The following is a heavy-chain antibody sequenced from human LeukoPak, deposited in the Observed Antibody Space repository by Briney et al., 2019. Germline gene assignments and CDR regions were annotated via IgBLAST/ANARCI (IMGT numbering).Heavy chain of an antibody. CDR3: TSGGYCSSTSCYGEN. Sequence: PGGSLRLSCTVSGFTVSSNSMSWVRQAPGKGLEWVSFIYSDNTHYSDSVKGRFTISRDNSKNTLYLQMNSLKTEDTAVYYCTSGGYCSSTSCYGENWGQGTLVTVSS. CDR2: IYSDNT. D-gene: IGHD2-2*01. J-gene: IGHJ4*02. V-gene: IGHV3-53*01. CDR1: GFTVSSNS.